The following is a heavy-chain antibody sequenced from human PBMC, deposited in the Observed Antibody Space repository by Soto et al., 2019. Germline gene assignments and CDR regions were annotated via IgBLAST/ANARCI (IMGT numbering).Heavy chain of an antibody. CDR1: GFTFSNAW. Sequence: EVQLVESGGGLGKPGGSLRLSCAASGFTFSNAWMSWVRQAPGKGLEWAGRIKSKPDGGTTDYAAPVKGRFTISRDDSTNTLYLQMNSLKTEETAVYYCTTASVPPSTSPRCWGQGTLVTVSS. D-gene: IGHD2-2*01. CDR3: TTASVPPSTSPRC. J-gene: IGHJ4*02. CDR2: IKSKPDGGTT. V-gene: IGHV3-15*01.